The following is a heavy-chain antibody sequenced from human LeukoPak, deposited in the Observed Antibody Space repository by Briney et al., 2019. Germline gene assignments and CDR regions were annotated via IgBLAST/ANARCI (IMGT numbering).Heavy chain of an antibody. CDR2: IYYTGSP. CDR1: GXSISSSSYY. CDR3: ARRGGYYGSGKTYWFDP. Sequence: SETLSLTCTVSGXSISSSSYYWVWIRQPPGKGLEWIGTIYYTGSPYYNPSLKSRVTISIDTSKNQFSLKLSSVTAADTAVYYCARRGGYYGSGKTYWFDPWGQGTLVTVSS. V-gene: IGHV4-39*01. J-gene: IGHJ5*02. D-gene: IGHD3-10*01.